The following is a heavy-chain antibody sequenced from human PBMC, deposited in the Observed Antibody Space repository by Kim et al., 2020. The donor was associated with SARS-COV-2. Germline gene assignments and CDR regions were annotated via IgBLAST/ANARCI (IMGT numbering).Heavy chain of an antibody. CDR1: GFTLSTYA. V-gene: IGHV3-33*01. CDR3: AMRSGIYYGPFDS. J-gene: IGHJ4*02. CDR2: TWYDGNR. D-gene: IGHD1-26*01. Sequence: GGSLRLSCAASGFTLSTYAMHWVRQAPGKGLEWVAITWYDGNRFYADSVKGRFTVYRNNSQNTESLQLSSMRADDTAMYYCAMRSGIYYGPFDSWGQGTLVTVSS.